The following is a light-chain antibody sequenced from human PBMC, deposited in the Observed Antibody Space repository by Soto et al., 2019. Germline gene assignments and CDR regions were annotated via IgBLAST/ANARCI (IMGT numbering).Light chain of an antibody. CDR1: RDDIGAYDY. CDR3: NSYTNSSAVV. V-gene: IGLV2-14*01. CDR2: EVT. Sequence: QAALAQPASVSGSPGQSITISCAGTRDDIGAYDYVSWYQQHPGNAPKLLVYEVTNRPSDVSDRFSGSKSGNTASLTISGLQAEDEADYYCNSYTNSSAVVFGGGTKVTVL. J-gene: IGLJ2*01.